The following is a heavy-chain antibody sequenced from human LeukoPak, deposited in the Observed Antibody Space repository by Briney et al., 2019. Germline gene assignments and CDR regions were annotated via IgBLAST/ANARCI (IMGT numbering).Heavy chain of an antibody. CDR1: GGSISSGGNY. CDR3: ASTGPYCSSTSCFDY. Sequence: PSETLSLTCTVSGGSISSGGNYWSWIRQHPGEGLEWIGYIYYSGSTYYNPSLKSRVTITVDTSKNQFSLKLSSVTAADTAVYYCASTGPYCSSTSCFDYWGQGTLVTVSS. D-gene: IGHD2-2*01. V-gene: IGHV4-31*03. CDR2: IYYSGST. J-gene: IGHJ4*02.